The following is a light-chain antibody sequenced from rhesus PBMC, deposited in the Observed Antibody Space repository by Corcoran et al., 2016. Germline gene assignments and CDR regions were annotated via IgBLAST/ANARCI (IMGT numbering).Light chain of an antibody. CDR3: QQDYNTPLT. CDR2: AAS. Sequence: DIQMTQSPSSLSASVGDRVTVTCRASQGINRELNWYQQKPGKAPTLLLHAASSLRTGVSSRFSGSGSGTDFNLTITSLQPECVATYYCQQDYNTPLTFGQGTKVEIK. J-gene: IGKJ1*01. CDR1: QGINRE. V-gene: IGKV1-94*01.